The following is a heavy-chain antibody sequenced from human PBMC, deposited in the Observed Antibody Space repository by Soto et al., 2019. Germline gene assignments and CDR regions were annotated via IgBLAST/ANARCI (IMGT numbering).Heavy chain of an antibody. D-gene: IGHD6-6*01. V-gene: IGHV3-11*06. J-gene: IGHJ5*02. CDR1: GITFSDNY. CDR3: TTLGALIAARPAP. CDR2: ISGKKRYI. Sequence: GSLRLSCVVSGITFSDNYMAWIRQAPGKGLEWVSYISGKKRYINHADSLKGRITISIDNAKNTVSLQMNSLRVEDTAMYYCTTLGALIAARPAPWGKGIIVNVSS.